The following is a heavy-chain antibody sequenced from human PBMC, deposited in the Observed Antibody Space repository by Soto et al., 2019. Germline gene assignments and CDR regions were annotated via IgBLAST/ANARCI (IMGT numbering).Heavy chain of an antibody. CDR2: IYPGDSDT. J-gene: IGHJ6*02. Sequence: GESLKISCKGSGYSFTSYWIGWVRQMPGKGLEWMGIIYPGDSDTRYSPSFQGQVTISADKSISTAYLQWSSLKASDTAMYYCARGGRYDFWSGYYWYYYGMDVWGQGTTVTVSS. V-gene: IGHV5-51*01. CDR1: GYSFTSYW. CDR3: ARGGRYDFWSGYYWYYYGMDV. D-gene: IGHD3-3*01.